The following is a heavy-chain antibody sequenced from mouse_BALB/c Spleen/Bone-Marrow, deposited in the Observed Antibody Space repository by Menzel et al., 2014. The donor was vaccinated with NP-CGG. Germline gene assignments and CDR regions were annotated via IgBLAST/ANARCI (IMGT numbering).Heavy chain of an antibody. CDR1: GFTFSSYI. CDR3: ASHYYDSSPFAY. J-gene: IGHJ3*01. V-gene: IGHV5-12-2*01. D-gene: IGHD1-1*01. Sequence: EVKVEESGGGLVQPGGSLKLSCTASGFTFSSYIMSRVRQTPEKRLEWVAYISNGGGSIYYPDTVKGRFTISRDNDKNTLYLQMSSLKSEDTAMYYCASHYYDSSPFAYWGQGTLVTVSA. CDR2: ISNGGGSI.